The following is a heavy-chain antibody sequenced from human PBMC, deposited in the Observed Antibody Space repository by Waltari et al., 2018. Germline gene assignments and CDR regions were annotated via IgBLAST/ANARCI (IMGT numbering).Heavy chain of an antibody. V-gene: IGHV1-69*12. CDR3: ARDSSPYYYDSSGYSNWFDP. CDR2: IIPIFGTA. Sequence: QVQLVQSGAEVKKPGSSVKVSCKASGGTFSSYAISWVRQAPGQGLEWMGGIIPIFGTANYAQKFQGRVTSTADESTSTAYMELSSLRSEDTAVYYCARDSSPYYYDSSGYSNWFDPWGQGTLVTVSS. J-gene: IGHJ5*02. CDR1: GGTFSSYA. D-gene: IGHD3-22*01.